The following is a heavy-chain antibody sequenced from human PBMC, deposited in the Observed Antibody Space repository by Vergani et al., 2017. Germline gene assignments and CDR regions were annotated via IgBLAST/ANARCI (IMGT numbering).Heavy chain of an antibody. D-gene: IGHD3-16*01. CDR1: GFTFSSYG. V-gene: IGHV3-30*18. J-gene: IGHJ4*02. Sequence: VQLVESGGGLVQPGGSLRLSCAASGFTFSSYGMHWVRQAPGKGLEWVAVISYDGSNKYYADSVKGRFTISRDNSKNTLYLQMNSLRAEDTAVYYCAKGVSPYIWGSLLLGYWGQGTLVTVSS. CDR2: ISYDGSNK. CDR3: AKGVSPYIWGSLLLGY.